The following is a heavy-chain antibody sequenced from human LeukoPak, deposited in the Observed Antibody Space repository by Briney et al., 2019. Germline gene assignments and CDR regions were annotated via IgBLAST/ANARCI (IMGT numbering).Heavy chain of an antibody. V-gene: IGHV3-23*01. CDR2: ISGSGGST. CDR3: AKGWKAVVPAASYGFDY. CDR1: GFTFSSYA. D-gene: IGHD2-2*01. Sequence: GASLRLSCAASGFTFSSYAMSWVRQAPGKGLEWVSAISGSGGSTYYADSVKGRFTISRDNSKNTLYLQMNSLRAEDTAVYYCAKGWKAVVPAASYGFDYWGQGTLVTVSS. J-gene: IGHJ4*02.